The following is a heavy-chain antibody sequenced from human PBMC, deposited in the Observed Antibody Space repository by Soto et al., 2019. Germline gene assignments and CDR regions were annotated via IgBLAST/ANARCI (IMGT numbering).Heavy chain of an antibody. CDR3: AKDNRLRIFKGLYYYYGMDV. V-gene: IGHV3-23*01. CDR2: ISGSGGST. J-gene: IGHJ6*02. D-gene: IGHD3-9*01. Sequence: PGGSLRLSCAASGFTFSSYAMSWVRQAPGKGLEWVSAISGSGGSTYYADSVKGRFTISRDNSKNTLYLQMNSLRAEDTAVYYCAKDNRLRIFKGLYYYYGMDVWGQGTTVTVSS. CDR1: GFTFSSYA.